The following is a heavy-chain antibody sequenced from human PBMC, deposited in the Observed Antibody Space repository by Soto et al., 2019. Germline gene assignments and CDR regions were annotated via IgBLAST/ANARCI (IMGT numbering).Heavy chain of an antibody. CDR1: GFSFNSHY. D-gene: IGHD2-21*02. CDR2: INRDSSII. Sequence: EEQLVESGGGVVQPGGSLRLSCAASGFSFNSHYMTWVRQPPGKGLEWVSSINRDSSIIYYADSVRGRFTISRDNAQNSLYLQMNSLSADDTAVYFCLNGDYYVGQGTLVTVSS. J-gene: IGHJ4*02. V-gene: IGHV3-48*01. CDR3: LNGDYY.